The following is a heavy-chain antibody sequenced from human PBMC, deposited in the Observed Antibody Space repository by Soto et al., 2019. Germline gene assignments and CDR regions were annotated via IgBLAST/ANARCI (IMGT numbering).Heavy chain of an antibody. J-gene: IGHJ3*02. CDR1: GFTFSNAW. CDR2: IKSKTDGGTT. CDR3: TTLLYDYVWGSYRSDAFDI. Sequence: EVQLVESGGGLVKPGGSLRLSCAASGFTFSNAWMSWVRQAPGKGLEWVGRIKSKTDGGTTDYAAPVKGRFTISRDDSKNTLYLQMNSLKSEDTAVYYCTTLLYDYVWGSYRSDAFDIWGQGAMVTVS. V-gene: IGHV3-15*01. D-gene: IGHD3-16*02.